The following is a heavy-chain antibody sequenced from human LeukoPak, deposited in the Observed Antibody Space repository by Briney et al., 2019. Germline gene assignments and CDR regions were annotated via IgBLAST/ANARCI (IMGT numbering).Heavy chain of an antibody. CDR3: ATSAYSTGRGY. V-gene: IGHV3-7*01. D-gene: IGHD4-11*01. Sequence: HPGGSLRLSCVASGFTFKRYWMSWVRQAPGKGLEWVANIKQDGSEENYVDSVKGRFTISRDNAKNSLFLQMNSLRADDTAVYYCATSAYSTGRGYWGRGTLVTVSS. CDR2: IKQDGSEE. J-gene: IGHJ4*02. CDR1: GFTFKRYW.